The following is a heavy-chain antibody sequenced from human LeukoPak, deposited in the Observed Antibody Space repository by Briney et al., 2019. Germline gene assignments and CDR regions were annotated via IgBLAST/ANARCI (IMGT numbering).Heavy chain of an antibody. J-gene: IGHJ4*02. V-gene: IGHV4-34*01. Sequence: SETLSLTCALYSGSFSGYYWSWIRQPPGKGLEWIGEINHSGSTNYNPSLKSRVTISVDTSKNQFSLKLSSVTAADTAVYYCAREGYYYDSSGYYYPPDYWGQGTLVTVSS. CDR1: SGSFSGYY. CDR3: AREGYYYDSSGYYYPPDY. CDR2: INHSGST. D-gene: IGHD3-22*01.